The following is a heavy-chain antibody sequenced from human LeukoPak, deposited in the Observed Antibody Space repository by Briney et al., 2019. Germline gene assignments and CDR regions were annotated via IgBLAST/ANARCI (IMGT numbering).Heavy chain of an antibody. CDR2: INHSGST. V-gene: IGHV4-34*01. J-gene: IGHJ6*02. Sequence: SETLSLTCAVYGVSFSGYYWRWIRQPPGRGLEWIGEINHSGSTNYNPSVKSEVTISVNTSKNQFSLKMTPVTAADTATYFCATRPYYYGSGFHGMDVWAKGPRSLCP. CDR1: GVSFSGYY. CDR3: ATRPYYYGSGFHGMDV. D-gene: IGHD3-10*01.